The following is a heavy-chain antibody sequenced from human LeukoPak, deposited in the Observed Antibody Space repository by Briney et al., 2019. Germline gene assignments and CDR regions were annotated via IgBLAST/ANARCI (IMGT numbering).Heavy chain of an antibody. Sequence: GGSLRLSCAASGFTFSSYWMSWVRQAPGKGLEWVAFIRYDGSNKYYADSVKGRFTISRDNSKNTLYLQMNSLRAEDTAVYYCAKEVAAAGTSGWFDPWGQGTLVTVSS. CDR1: GFTFSSYW. CDR3: AKEVAAAGTSGWFDP. J-gene: IGHJ5*02. CDR2: IRYDGSNK. V-gene: IGHV3-30*02. D-gene: IGHD6-13*01.